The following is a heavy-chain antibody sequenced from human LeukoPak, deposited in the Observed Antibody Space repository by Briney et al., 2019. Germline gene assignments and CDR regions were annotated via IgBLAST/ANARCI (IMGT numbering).Heavy chain of an antibody. CDR1: GYTFTGYY. V-gene: IGHV1-2*02. CDR3: ARDIGYSYGLGDY. Sequence: GASVKVSCKASGYTFTGYYMHWVRQAPGQGLEWMGWINPNSGGTNYAQKFQGRVTMTRDTSISTAYMELSRLRSDDTAVYYCARDIGYSYGLGDYWGQGTLVTVSS. J-gene: IGHJ4*02. CDR2: INPNSGGT. D-gene: IGHD5-18*01.